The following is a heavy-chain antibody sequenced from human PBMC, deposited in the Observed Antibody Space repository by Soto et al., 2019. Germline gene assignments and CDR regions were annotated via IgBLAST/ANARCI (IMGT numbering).Heavy chain of an antibody. J-gene: IGHJ4*02. CDR1: GFTFGTYA. V-gene: IGHV3-23*01. D-gene: IGHD2-2*01. Sequence: GGSLRLSCAASGFTFGTYAMSWVRQAPGKGLEWASSISSSGGSTYYADSVKGRFTISRDNSKNTLYLQMNSLRAEDTAVYYCAKWSFTRDDYFDYWGQGTLVTVSS. CDR3: AKWSFTRDDYFDY. CDR2: ISSSGGST.